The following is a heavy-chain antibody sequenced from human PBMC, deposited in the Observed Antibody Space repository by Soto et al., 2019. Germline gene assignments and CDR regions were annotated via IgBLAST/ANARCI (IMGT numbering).Heavy chain of an antibody. Sequence: EVQLLESGGGLVQPGGSLRLSCAASGFTFSSYAMSWVRQAPGKGMEWVAAISGSGGSTYYADSVKGRFTISRENSKNTLYLQMNSLRAEDAAVYYCAKDLVGSNADYYDYWGQGCLVTVSS. CDR1: GFTFSSYA. V-gene: IGHV3-23*01. D-gene: IGHD2-15*01. CDR2: ISGSGGST. J-gene: IGHJ4*02. CDR3: AKDLVGSNADYYDY.